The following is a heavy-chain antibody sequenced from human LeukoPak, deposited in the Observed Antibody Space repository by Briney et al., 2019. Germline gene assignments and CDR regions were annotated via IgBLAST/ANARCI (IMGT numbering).Heavy chain of an antibody. CDR3: AKSDCSSTSCMTFDY. D-gene: IGHD2-2*01. V-gene: IGHV3-23*01. CDR2: ISGSGDST. J-gene: IGHJ4*02. CDR1: GFTFSSYA. Sequence: GGSLRLSCAASGFTFSSYAMSWVRQAPGKGLEWVSRISGSGDSTYYADSVKGRITISRDNSKNTLYLQMNSLRAEDTAVYYCAKSDCSSTSCMTFDYWGQGTLVTVSS.